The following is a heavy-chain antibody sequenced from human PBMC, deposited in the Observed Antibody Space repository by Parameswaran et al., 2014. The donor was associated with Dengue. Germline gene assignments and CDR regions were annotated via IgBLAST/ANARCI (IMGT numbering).Heavy chain of an antibody. CDR2: ISWDGGFT. D-gene: IGHD2-21*02. V-gene: IGHV3-43D*03. CDR3: AKSPCGGDCYIDD. J-gene: IGHJ4*02. Sequence: WIRQPPGKGLEWVSLISWDGGFTSYADSVKGRFTISRDNSKNSLYLQMNSLRAEDTALYFCAKSPCGGDCYIDDWGQGTRVTVSS.